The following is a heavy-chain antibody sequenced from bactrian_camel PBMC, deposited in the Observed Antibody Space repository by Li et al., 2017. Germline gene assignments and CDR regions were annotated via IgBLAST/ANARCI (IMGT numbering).Heavy chain of an antibody. Sequence: EVQLVESGGGSVQAGGSLTLSCDTSGYTYSTYCMAWYRQAPGKAREVVATIRVGGRAMFYSDSVKGRFTISQELAKDTVYLQMNSLKPEDTALYYCAADFFGFTREGKVISGRCPKVTDWGQGTQVTVS. CDR2: IRVGGRAM. V-gene: IGHV3S31*01. CDR1: GYTYSTYC. CDR3: AADFFGFTREGKVISGRCPKVTD. D-gene: IGHD2*01. J-gene: IGHJ4*01.